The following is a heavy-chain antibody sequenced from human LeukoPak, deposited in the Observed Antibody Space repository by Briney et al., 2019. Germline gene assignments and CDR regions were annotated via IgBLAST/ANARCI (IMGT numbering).Heavy chain of an antibody. J-gene: IGHJ4*02. CDR2: ISSSSSYI. V-gene: IGHV3-21*01. Sequence: PGGSLRLSCAASGFTFSSYSMNWVRQAPGKGLEWVSSISSSSSYIYYADSVKGRFTISRDNAKNSLYLQMNSLRAEDTAVYYCAKVATVPSGDDYWGQGTLVTASS. CDR1: GFTFSSYS. D-gene: IGHD4-11*01. CDR3: AKVATVPSGDDY.